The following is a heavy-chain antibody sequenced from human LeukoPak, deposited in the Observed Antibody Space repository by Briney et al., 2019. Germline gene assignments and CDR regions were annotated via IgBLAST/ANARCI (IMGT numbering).Heavy chain of an antibody. V-gene: IGHV4-59*08. CDR2: IYYSGST. D-gene: IGHD3-10*01. CDR3: ARGYGIGGDYYGSGSYPYYFDY. J-gene: IGHJ4*02. CDR1: GASINNYY. Sequence: SETLSLTCTVSGASINNYYCSWIRQPPGKGLEWIGYIYYSGSTNYNPSLKSRVTISVDTSKNQFSLKLSSVTAADTAVYYCARGYGIGGDYYGSGSYPYYFDYWGQGTLVTVSS.